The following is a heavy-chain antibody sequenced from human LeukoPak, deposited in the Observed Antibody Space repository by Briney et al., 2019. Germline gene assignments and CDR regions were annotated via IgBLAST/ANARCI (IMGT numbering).Heavy chain of an antibody. D-gene: IGHD6-19*01. CDR1: GGSISIYY. CDR2: IYYSGST. Sequence: SETLSLTCTVSGGSISIYYWSWIRQPPGKGLEWIGYIYYSGSTNYNPSLKSRVTISVDTSKNQFSLKLSSVTAADTAVYYCARLHSSGWYPSYWGQGTLVTVSS. J-gene: IGHJ4*02. CDR3: ARLHSSGWYPSY. V-gene: IGHV4-59*08.